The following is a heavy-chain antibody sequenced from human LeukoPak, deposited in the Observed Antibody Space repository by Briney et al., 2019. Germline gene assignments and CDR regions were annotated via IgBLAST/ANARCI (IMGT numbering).Heavy chain of an antibody. CDR1: GGTFSSYA. J-gene: IGHJ5*02. Sequence: SVKVSCKASGGTFSSYAISWVRQASGQGLEWMGGIIPIFGTANYAQKFQGRVTITADESTSTAYMELSSLRSEDTAVYYCARACSSGFNWFDPWGQGTLVTVSS. CDR2: IIPIFGTA. V-gene: IGHV1-69*13. CDR3: ARACSSGFNWFDP. D-gene: IGHD6-19*01.